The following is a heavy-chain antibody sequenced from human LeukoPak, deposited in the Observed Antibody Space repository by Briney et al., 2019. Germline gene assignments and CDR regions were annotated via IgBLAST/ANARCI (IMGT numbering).Heavy chain of an antibody. CDR2: TYYRSKWST. D-gene: IGHD2/OR15-2a*01. Sequence: SQTLSLTCAISGDSVSSNSAAWSWIRQSPSRGLEWLGRTYYRSKWSTDYAVFVKSRITINPDTSKNQFSLHLKSVTPEDTAVYYCARMVGNSPDYWGQGTLVTVSS. CDR3: ARMVGNSPDY. J-gene: IGHJ4*02. V-gene: IGHV6-1*01. CDR1: GDSVSSNSAA.